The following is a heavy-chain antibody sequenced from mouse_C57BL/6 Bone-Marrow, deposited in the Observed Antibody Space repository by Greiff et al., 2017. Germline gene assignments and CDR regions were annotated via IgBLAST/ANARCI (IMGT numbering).Heavy chain of an antibody. CDR2: IYPGSGNT. Sequence: VMLVESGPELVKPGASVKISCKASGYSFTSYYIHWVKQRPGQGLEWIGWIYPGSGNTKYNEKFKGKATLTADTSSSTAYIQLSSLTSEDSAVYYCARGGYGSSYDAMDYWGQGTSVTVSS. CDR1: GYSFTSYY. D-gene: IGHD1-1*01. CDR3: ARGGYGSSYDAMDY. J-gene: IGHJ4*01. V-gene: IGHV1-66*01.